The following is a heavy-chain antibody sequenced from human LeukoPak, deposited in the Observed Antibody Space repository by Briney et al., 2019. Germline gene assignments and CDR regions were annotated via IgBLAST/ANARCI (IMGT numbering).Heavy chain of an antibody. CDR1: GSTFSSYA. V-gene: IGHV1-69*13. D-gene: IGHD3-9*01. CDR3: ARDLRAYYDILTGYPMDV. Sequence: ASVKASCKTSGSTFSSYAISWVRQAAGQGIEWMGGIIPIFGTANYAQKFQGRVTITADESTSTAYMELSSLRSEDTAVYYCARDLRAYYDILTGYPMDVWGQGTTVTVSS. CDR2: IIPIFGTA. J-gene: IGHJ6*02.